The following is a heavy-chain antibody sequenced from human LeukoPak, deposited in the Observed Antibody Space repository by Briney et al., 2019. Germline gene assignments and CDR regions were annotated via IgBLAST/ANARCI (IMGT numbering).Heavy chain of an antibody. V-gene: IGHV4-61*01. CDR3: ARDDRNYYYYGMDV. CDR1: GGSISGSSYY. J-gene: IGHJ6*02. D-gene: IGHD1-14*01. Sequence: PSETLSLTCTVSGGSISGSSYYWSWIRQPPGKGLEWIGYIYYSGSTNYNPSLKSRVTISVDTSKNQFSLKLSSVTAADTAVYYCARDDRNYYYYGMDVWGQGTTVTVSS. CDR2: IYYSGST.